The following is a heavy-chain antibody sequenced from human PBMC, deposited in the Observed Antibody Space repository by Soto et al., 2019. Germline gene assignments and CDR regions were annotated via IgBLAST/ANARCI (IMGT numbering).Heavy chain of an antibody. CDR3: ARLRSDAFDI. J-gene: IGHJ3*02. CDR1: GFTFSYYT. CDR2: ISSSSSHK. V-gene: IGHV3-21*02. D-gene: IGHD4-17*01. Sequence: EVQLVESGGRLVKPGGSLRLSCVASGFTFSYYTMNWVRPAPGKGLEWVSAISSSSSHKYSADSVRGRFTFSRDNANNSLYLQMNNLRVEDTAIYYCARLRSDAFDIWGQGTLVTVSS.